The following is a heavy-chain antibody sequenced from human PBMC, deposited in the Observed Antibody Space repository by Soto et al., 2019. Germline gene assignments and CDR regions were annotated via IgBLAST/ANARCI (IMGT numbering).Heavy chain of an antibody. J-gene: IGHJ5*02. Sequence: SETLSLTCAVYGGSFSCYYWSWIRQPPGKGLEWIGEINHSGSTNYNPSLKSQVTISVDTSKNQFSLKLSSVTAADTAVYYCARVVDFWSGYYSRWFDPWGQGTLVTVS. CDR1: GGSFSCYY. D-gene: IGHD3-3*01. V-gene: IGHV4-34*01. CDR2: INHSGST. CDR3: ARVVDFWSGYYSRWFDP.